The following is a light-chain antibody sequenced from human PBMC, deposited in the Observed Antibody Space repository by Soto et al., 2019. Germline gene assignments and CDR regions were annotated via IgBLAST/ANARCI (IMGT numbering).Light chain of an antibody. CDR1: QSVSSY. J-gene: IGKJ4*01. Sequence: EIVLTQSPATLSLSPGNRATLSCRASQSVSSYLAWYQQKPGQAPRLLIYDASNRATGIPARFSGSGSGTGFTLTITSLEPEDCAVYYCQQRSNWPSTFGGGTKVEIK. CDR2: DAS. CDR3: QQRSNWPST. V-gene: IGKV3-11*01.